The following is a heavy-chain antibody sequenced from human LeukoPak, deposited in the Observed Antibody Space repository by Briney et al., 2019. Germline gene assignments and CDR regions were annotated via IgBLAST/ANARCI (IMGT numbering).Heavy chain of an antibody. Sequence: SETLSLTCTVWGRSISSYYWIWIRQPPGKGLEGIVYIYYSGSTNHNPSLKNRVAISVDTSKNQFSLKLSSVTAADTAVYYCARQSGYSYGYAFDYWGQGTLVTVSS. D-gene: IGHD5-18*01. V-gene: IGHV4-59*01. CDR2: IYYSGST. CDR1: GRSISSYY. CDR3: ARQSGYSYGYAFDY. J-gene: IGHJ4*02.